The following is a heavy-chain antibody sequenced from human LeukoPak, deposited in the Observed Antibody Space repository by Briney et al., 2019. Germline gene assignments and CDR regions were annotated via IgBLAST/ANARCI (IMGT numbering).Heavy chain of an antibody. D-gene: IGHD2/OR15-2a*01. J-gene: IGHJ4*02. Sequence: PSETLSLTCSVCGGSISSYYWSWLRQPPGKGLEWIAYIPDIGSIHYNPSLKSRVTISLDTSKNQFSLKLSSVTAADTAVYYCAGHHPRNTVDFWGQGTLVTVSS. CDR3: AGHHPRNTVDF. CDR2: IPDIGSI. CDR1: GGSISSYY. V-gene: IGHV4-59*08.